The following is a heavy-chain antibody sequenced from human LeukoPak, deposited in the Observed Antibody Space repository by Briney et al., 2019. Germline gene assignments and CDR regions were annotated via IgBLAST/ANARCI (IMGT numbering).Heavy chain of an antibody. CDR2: IYSAVST. CDR1: GFTVSSTY. V-gene: IGHV3-53*01. D-gene: IGHD2-8*01. CDR3: AKGHLTNGICWLD. J-gene: IGHJ4*02. Sequence: PGGSLRLSCAASGFTVSSTYMSWVRQAPGKGLEWVSMIYSAVSTYYADSVKGRFTISRDNSTNTLSLKMNSLRAEDTAVYYCAKGHLTNGICWLDWGQGTLVTVSS.